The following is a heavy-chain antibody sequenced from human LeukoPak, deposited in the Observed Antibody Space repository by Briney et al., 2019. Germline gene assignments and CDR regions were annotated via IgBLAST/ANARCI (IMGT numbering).Heavy chain of an antibody. Sequence: GGSLRLSCAAFGFSFSSFEMNWVRQAPGKGLEWVSYISSSGTTIYYADSVKGRFTISRDNAKNSLYLQMNSLRAADTAVYYCARVGYSNRWYLDCWGQGTLVTVSS. CDR1: GFSFSSFE. CDR2: ISSSGTTI. CDR3: ARVGYSNRWYLDC. J-gene: IGHJ4*02. V-gene: IGHV3-48*03. D-gene: IGHD6-13*01.